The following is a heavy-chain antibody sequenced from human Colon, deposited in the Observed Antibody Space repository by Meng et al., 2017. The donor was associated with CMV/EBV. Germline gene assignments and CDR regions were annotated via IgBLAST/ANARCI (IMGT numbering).Heavy chain of an antibody. Sequence: QAQLVQAGTEVKEAGASVNGSGKTFGSPVTANHLHWVRLAPGQGLEWMGWIYPQDGGTYFAQKFQDRVTLTRDTSITTAYMELSGLTSDDTAIYYCVRESWYFDFWGEGTLVTVSS. CDR2: IYPQDGGT. V-gene: IGHV1-2*02. D-gene: IGHD6-13*01. CDR3: VRESWYFDF. J-gene: IGHJ4*02. CDR1: GSPVTANH.